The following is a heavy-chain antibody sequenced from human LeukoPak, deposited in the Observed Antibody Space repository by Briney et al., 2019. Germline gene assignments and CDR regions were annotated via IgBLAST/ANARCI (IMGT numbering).Heavy chain of an antibody. CDR3: ARDTVVTPGWFDP. V-gene: IGHV4-39*07. D-gene: IGHD4-23*01. CDR1: GGSISSSSYY. CDR2: IYYSGST. Sequence: SETLSLTCTVSGGSISSSSYYWGWIRQPPGKGLEWIGSIYYSGSTYYNPSLKSRVTISVDTSKNQFSLKLSSVTAADTAVYYCARDTVVTPGWFDPWGQGTLVTVSS. J-gene: IGHJ5*02.